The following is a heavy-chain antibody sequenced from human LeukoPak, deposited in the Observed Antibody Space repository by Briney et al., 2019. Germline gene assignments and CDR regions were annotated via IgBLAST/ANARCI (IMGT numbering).Heavy chain of an antibody. CDR1: GFKFHDYA. CDR2: ISGDADAT. CDR3: AKRGSAWYYFDS. J-gene: IGHJ4*02. V-gene: IGHV3-43*02. D-gene: IGHD6-19*01. Sequence: GGSLRLSCAASGFKFHDYAIHWVRQAPGRGLEWVSLISGDADATYYADSVEGRFTVARDNTKNSIYLQMNSLRTEGTALYFCAKRGSAWYYFDSWGQGTLVTVSS.